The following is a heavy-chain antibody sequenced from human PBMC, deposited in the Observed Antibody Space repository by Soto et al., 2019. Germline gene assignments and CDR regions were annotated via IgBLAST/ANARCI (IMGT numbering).Heavy chain of an antibody. J-gene: IGHJ6*04. Sequence: QVQLRESGPGLVMPSQTLSLTCTVSGDSISSGNKYWSWIRQPPGKGLEWIGYIFSSGTTYYNPSLKSRLTMSLGASQNLLSPNLNSLTDADTAGSLCPRVPTPFDNYYPMDLGGKGPTATVPS. CDR2: IFSSGTT. D-gene: IGHD3-9*01. V-gene: IGHV4-30-4*01. CDR3: PRVPTPFDNYYPMDL. CDR1: GDSISSGNKY.